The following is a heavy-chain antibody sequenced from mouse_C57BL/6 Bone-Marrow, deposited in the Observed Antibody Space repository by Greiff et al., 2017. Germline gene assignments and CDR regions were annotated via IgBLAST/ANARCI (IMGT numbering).Heavy chain of an antibody. J-gene: IGHJ1*03. CDR1: GYTFTDYE. Sequence: QVQLQQSGAELVRPGASVTLSCKASGYTFTDYEMHWVKQTPGHGLEWIGAIDPETGGTAYNQKFKGKAILTADKSTSTAYMELRSLTSEDSAVYFCTRSGIIYVDWYFDVWGTGTTVTVSS. D-gene: IGHD1-1*01. CDR2: IDPETGGT. CDR3: TRSGIIYVDWYFDV. V-gene: IGHV1-15*01.